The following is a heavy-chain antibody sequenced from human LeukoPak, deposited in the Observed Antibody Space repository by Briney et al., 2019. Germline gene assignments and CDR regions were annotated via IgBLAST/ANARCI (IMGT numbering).Heavy chain of an antibody. D-gene: IGHD3-9*01. J-gene: IGHJ4*02. V-gene: IGHV3-48*04. CDR3: ARVDYDVSTGYQNYFEF. Sequence: GGSLRLSCAASGLTFSTYGMIWVRQAPGKGLEWVSYISYSGNTIYYADSVKGRFTISRDNAKNSLYLQMNSLRAEDTAVYYCARVDYDVSTGYQNYFEFWGQGTLVTVSS. CDR2: ISYSGNTI. CDR1: GLTFSTYG.